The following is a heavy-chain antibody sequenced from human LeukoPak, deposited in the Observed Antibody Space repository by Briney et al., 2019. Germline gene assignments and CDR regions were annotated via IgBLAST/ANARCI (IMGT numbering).Heavy chain of an antibody. Sequence: GGSLRLSCAASGFTFSICAMNWVRQAPGKGLEWVSGISGSGSSTYYADSVKGRFTISRDSSKNTVYLQMNSLRAGDTAIYYCAKADGSYKTLIDYWGQGTLVTVSS. V-gene: IGHV3-23*01. J-gene: IGHJ4*02. CDR1: GFTFSICA. CDR2: ISGSGSST. CDR3: AKADGSYKTLIDY. D-gene: IGHD3-10*01.